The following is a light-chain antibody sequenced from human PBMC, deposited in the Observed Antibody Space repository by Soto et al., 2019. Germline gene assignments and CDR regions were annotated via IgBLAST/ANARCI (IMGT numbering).Light chain of an antibody. Sequence: DIQMTQSPSTLSGSVGDRFTITCRSSRTISSWLAWYQQKPGKAPKLLIYKASTLKSGVPSRFSGSGSGTEFTLTISNLQPDDFATYYCQQYESYSPWTFGQGTKVDIK. V-gene: IGKV1-5*03. J-gene: IGKJ1*01. CDR2: KAS. CDR3: QQYESYSPWT. CDR1: RTISSW.